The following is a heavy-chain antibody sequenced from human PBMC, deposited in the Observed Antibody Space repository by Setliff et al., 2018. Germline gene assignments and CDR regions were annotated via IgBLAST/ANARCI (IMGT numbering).Heavy chain of an antibody. J-gene: IGHJ5*02. Sequence: PGGSLRLSCEGSGMTFSNAWVTWVRQVPGKGLEWVGRIKNIVDGETTDYTARVRGRFTSSRDNSRDTLYLQMSSLKNEDTGFYYCTTCPRDSRNYLNWCDPWGQGTLVTVSS. CDR1: GMTFSNAW. CDR2: IKNIVDGETT. CDR3: TTCPRDSRNYLNWCDP. D-gene: IGHD4-4*01. V-gene: IGHV3-15*01.